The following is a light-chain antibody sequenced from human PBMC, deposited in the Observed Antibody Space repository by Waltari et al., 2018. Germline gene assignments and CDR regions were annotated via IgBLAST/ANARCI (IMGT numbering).Light chain of an antibody. CDR3: GTWDSSLSGGV. CDR2: ENN. Sequence: HSVLTQPPSVSAAPGQKVTISCSGSSPNIGDNYVSWYQHLPGTAPKLLIYENNKRPSGIPDRFSASKSGTSATLGITGLQTGDEADYYCGTWDSSLSGGVFGGGTKLTVL. J-gene: IGLJ3*02. CDR1: SPNIGDNY. V-gene: IGLV1-51*01.